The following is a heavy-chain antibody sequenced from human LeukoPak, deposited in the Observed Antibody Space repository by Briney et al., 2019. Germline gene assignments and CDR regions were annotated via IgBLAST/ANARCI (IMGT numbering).Heavy chain of an antibody. D-gene: IGHD4-17*01. CDR1: GYSFTTYW. CDR3: AGPPTVTHVDAFDI. Sequence: GESLKISCKGSGYSFTTYWIGWVHQMPGKGLEWMGIIYPGDSDTRYSPSFQGQVTISADKPISTAYLQWSSLKASDTAMYCCAGPPTVTHVDAFDIWGQGTMVTVSS. CDR2: IYPGDSDT. J-gene: IGHJ3*02. V-gene: IGHV5-51*07.